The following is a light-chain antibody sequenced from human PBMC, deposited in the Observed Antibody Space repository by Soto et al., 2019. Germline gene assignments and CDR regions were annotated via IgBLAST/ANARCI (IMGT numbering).Light chain of an antibody. Sequence: QSVLTQPPSASGSPGQPVTISCTGTSSDVGGYNYVSWYQQHPGKAPKLMSYEVTKRPSGVPDRFSGSKSGNTASLTVSGLQAEDEADYYCSSYAGRNNFYVFGTGTKVTVL. CDR3: SSYAGRNNFYV. CDR2: EVT. J-gene: IGLJ1*01. CDR1: SSDVGGYNY. V-gene: IGLV2-8*01.